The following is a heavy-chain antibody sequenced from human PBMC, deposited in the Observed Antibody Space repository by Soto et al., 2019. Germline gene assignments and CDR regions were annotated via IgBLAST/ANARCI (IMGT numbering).Heavy chain of an antibody. D-gene: IGHD4-17*01. CDR3: ARGGAYGDYRSDY. V-gene: IGHV3-74*01. CDR2: INADGNYT. J-gene: IGHJ4*02. CDR1: GFTFSIYW. Sequence: SGGSLRFSCAASGFTFSIYWMHWVRQVPGKGLEWVSRINADGNYTSYADPVKGRFTVSRDNAKNTLYLQMNSLRAEDTAVSYCARGGAYGDYRSDYWGLGTLVTVSS.